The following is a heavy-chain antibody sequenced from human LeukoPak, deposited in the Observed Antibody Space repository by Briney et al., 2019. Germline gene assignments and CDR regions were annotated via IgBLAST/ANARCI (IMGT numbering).Heavy chain of an antibody. J-gene: IGHJ5*02. CDR2: IYYSGST. CDR1: GGSISSSSYY. D-gene: IGHD3-22*01. CDR3: ARSSYRRITMIVVPKAPENWFDP. V-gene: IGHV4-39*01. Sequence: SETLSLTCTVSGGSISSSSYYWGWIRQPPGKGLEWIGSIYYSGSTYYNPSLKSRVTISVDTSKNQFSLKLSSATAADTAVYYCARSSYRRITMIVVPKAPENWFDPWGQGTLVTVSS.